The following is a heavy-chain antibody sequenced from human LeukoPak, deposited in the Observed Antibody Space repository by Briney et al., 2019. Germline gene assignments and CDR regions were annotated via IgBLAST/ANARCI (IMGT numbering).Heavy chain of an antibody. Sequence: SETLSLTCAVHGGSVSGYYWSWIRQSPGKGLEWMGEISHSGTTNYNPSLKSRVTISIDTSKNQFSLKLTSVTAADTSVYFCARAFYSDSSGFYYRHYYFDNWGQGTLVTVSS. CDR2: ISHSGTT. J-gene: IGHJ4*02. CDR3: ARAFYSDSSGFYYRHYYFDN. CDR1: GGSVSGYY. V-gene: IGHV4-34*01. D-gene: IGHD3-22*01.